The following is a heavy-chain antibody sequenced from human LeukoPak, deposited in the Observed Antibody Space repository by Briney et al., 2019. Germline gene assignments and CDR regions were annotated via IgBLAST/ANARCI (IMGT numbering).Heavy chain of an antibody. Sequence: PGGSLRLSCAASGFTFSSYSMNWVRQAPGKGLEWVSSISSSSSYIYYADSVKGRFTISRDNSKNTLYLQMNSLRAEDTAVYYCAKDRDWAAALDYWGQGTLVTVSS. CDR3: AKDRDWAAALDY. CDR1: GFTFSSYS. D-gene: IGHD6-13*01. CDR2: ISSSSSYI. V-gene: IGHV3-21*04. J-gene: IGHJ4*02.